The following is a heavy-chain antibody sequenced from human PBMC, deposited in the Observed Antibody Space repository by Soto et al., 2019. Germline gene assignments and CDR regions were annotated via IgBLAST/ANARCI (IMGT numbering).Heavy chain of an antibody. J-gene: IGHJ4*02. CDR2: ISGTGGST. V-gene: IGHV3-23*01. CDR1: GFTFSGYG. Sequence: GGSQRLSYAASGFTFSGYGVSWVRQAPGKGLEWVSGISGTGGSTYYADSVKGRFTISRDNSKNTLFLQMDSLRAEDTAVYYCARKSDCSGGSCPYYFDYWGQGTLVTVSS. CDR3: ARKSDCSGGSCPYYFDY. D-gene: IGHD2-15*01.